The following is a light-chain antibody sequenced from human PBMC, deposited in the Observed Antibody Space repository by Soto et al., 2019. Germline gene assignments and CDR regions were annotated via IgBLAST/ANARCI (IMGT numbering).Light chain of an antibody. CDR2: AAS. CDR3: QQLNSYPFLT. V-gene: IGKV1-9*01. J-gene: IGKJ4*01. CDR1: QGISSY. Sequence: DIQLTQSPSFLSASVGDRVTITCRASQGISSYLAWYQQKPGKAPKLLIYAASTLQSGVPSRFSGSGSGTEFTLTISSLQTADFATYYCQQLNSYPFLTFGGGIKVEIK.